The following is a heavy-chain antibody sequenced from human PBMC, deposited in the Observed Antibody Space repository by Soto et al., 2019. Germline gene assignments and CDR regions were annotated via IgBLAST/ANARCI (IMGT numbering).Heavy chain of an antibody. V-gene: IGHV3-33*01. CDR3: ARDAGGQSGNFIFDS. D-gene: IGHD1-26*01. CDR2: MWYHGRDK. J-gene: IGHJ4*02. Sequence: QVRLVESGGGVVQPGRSLRLSCAASGFSFSDYVMHWARQSPGEGLEWVAVMWYHGRDKFYAESVKGRFTITRDNSKNTLYLQMNSLRAEDTAVYYCARDAGGQSGNFIFDSWGQGALVTVSS. CDR1: GFSFSDYV.